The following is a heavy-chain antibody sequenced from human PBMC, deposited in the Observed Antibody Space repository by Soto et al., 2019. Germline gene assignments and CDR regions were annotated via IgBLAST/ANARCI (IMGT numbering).Heavy chain of an antibody. V-gene: IGHV1-18*04. CDR1: GYTFTSYG. CDR3: ARVYDFWSGYQTPFDY. J-gene: IGHJ4*02. Sequence: GASVKVSCKASGYTFTSYGISWVRQAPGQGLEWMGWISVYNANTNYAQKIQGRVTMTADTSASTAYMELRSLTSDDTAVYYCARVYDFWSGYQTPFDYWGQGTLVTVSS. D-gene: IGHD3-3*01. CDR2: ISVYNANT.